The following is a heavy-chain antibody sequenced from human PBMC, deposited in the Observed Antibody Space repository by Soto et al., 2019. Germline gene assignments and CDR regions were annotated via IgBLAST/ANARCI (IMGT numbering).Heavy chain of an antibody. CDR1: EHTSTIYY. V-gene: IGHV1-2*02. CDR2: INADSGDT. CDR3: ATRDYDILTGYLHI. D-gene: IGHD3-9*01. Sequence: QAHLVQSGAEVRKPGASVKVSCQALEHTSTIYYIHWVRQARGQGLEWMGWINADSGDTTYAEDFRGRVTFTRDTSTSTFHMEVSRLRLDATAMYFCATRDYDILTGYLHIWGQGTLITVSS. J-gene: IGHJ1*01.